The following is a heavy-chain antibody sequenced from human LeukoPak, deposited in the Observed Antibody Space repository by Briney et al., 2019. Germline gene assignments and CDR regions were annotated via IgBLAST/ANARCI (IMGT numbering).Heavy chain of an antibody. D-gene: IGHD5-18*01. CDR3: ARVSSSGYGVSSGLFY. CDR1: GFTFSSYA. CDR2: ISYDGSNK. J-gene: IGHJ4*02. Sequence: GGYLRLSCAASGFTFSSYAMHWVRQAPGKGLEWVAVISYDGSNKYYADSVKGRFTISRDNSKNTLYLQMNSLRAEDTALYYCARVSSSGYGVSSGLFYWGQGTLVTVSS. V-gene: IGHV3-30*04.